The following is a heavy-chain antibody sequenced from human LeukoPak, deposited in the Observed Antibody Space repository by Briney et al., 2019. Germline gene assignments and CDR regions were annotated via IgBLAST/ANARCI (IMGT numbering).Heavy chain of an antibody. D-gene: IGHD3-3*01. Sequence: PSETLSLTCTVSGGSISSSSYYWGWIRQPTGKGLEWIGSIYYSGSTYYNPSLKSRVTISVDTSKNQFSLKLSSVTAADTAVYYCARDQSDFWSGYYYYYYMDVWGKGTTVTVSS. CDR3: ARDQSDFWSGYYYYYYMDV. CDR2: IYYSGST. J-gene: IGHJ6*03. V-gene: IGHV4-39*07. CDR1: GGSISSSSYY.